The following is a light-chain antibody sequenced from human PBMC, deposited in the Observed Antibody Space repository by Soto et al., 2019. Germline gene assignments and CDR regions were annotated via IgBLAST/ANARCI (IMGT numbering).Light chain of an antibody. V-gene: IGKV1-5*03. CDR2: QAS. Sequence: DIQMTQSPSTLSASVGDRVSITCRASQSISRQLAWYQQKPGKAPNLLIYQASNLETGVPSRFTGSGSGTEFTLTISSLQPDALATYYCLLYQSYWTFGQGTKVEVK. CDR3: LLYQSYWT. CDR1: QSISRQ. J-gene: IGKJ1*01.